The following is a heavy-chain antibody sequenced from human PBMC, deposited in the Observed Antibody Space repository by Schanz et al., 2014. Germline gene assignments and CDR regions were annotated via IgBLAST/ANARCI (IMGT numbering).Heavy chain of an antibody. CDR3: ATASSPVREAGAGSSFHL. V-gene: IGHV3-15*01. Sequence: EVQLVESGGGLVKPGGSLRLSCAASTSIFNHAWMSWVRQAPGKGLEWLGRIKSKTDGETTDYAATVKGRFSISRDDSQSTLYLQMNSLKIEDTAVYYCATASSPVREAGAGSSFHLWGQGTLVTVAS. CDR1: TSIFNHAW. J-gene: IGHJ5*02. CDR2: IKSKTDGETT. D-gene: IGHD6-13*01.